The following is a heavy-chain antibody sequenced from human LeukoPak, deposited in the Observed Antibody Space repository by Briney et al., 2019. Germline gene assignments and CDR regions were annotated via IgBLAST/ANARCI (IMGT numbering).Heavy chain of an antibody. J-gene: IGHJ6*03. CDR1: GGSISSSSYY. D-gene: IGHD6-19*01. CDR3: ARVKRSGWYVLYYYYYMDV. Sequence: SETLSLTCTVSGGSISSSSYYWGWIRQPPGKGLEWIGSIYYSGSTYYNPSLKSRVTISVDTSKNQFSLKLSSVTAADMAVYYCARVKRSGWYVLYYYYYMDVWGKGTTVTVSS. V-gene: IGHV4-39*07. CDR2: IYYSGST.